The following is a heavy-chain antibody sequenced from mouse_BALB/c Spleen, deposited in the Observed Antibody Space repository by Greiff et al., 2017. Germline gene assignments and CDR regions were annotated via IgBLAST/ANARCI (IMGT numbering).Heavy chain of an antibody. CDR1: GYTFSSYW. V-gene: IGHV1-9*01. J-gene: IGHJ4*01. CDR3: ARRRWSHHGDYAMDY. CDR2: ILPGSGST. D-gene: IGHD1-1*02. Sequence: QVQLQQSGAELMKPGASVKISCKATGYTFSSYWIEWVKQRPGHGLEWIGEILPGSGSTNYNEKFKGKATFTADTSSNTAYMQLSSLTSEDSAVYYCARRRWSHHGDYAMDYWGQGTSVTVSS.